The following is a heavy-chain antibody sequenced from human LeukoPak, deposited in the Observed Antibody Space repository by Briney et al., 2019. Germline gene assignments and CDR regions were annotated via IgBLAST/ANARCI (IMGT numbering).Heavy chain of an antibody. CDR2: IRYDGNNE. D-gene: IGHD2-8*02. J-gene: IGHJ4*02. CDR1: GFSFSNFG. Sequence: GGSLRLSCAASGFSFSNFGMHWVRQAPGKGLEWVAFIRYDGNNENYGDSVKGRFTISRDNSKSTLSLQMNSLRAEDTAIYYCATYRQVLLPFESWGQGTLVTVSS. CDR3: ATYRQVLLPFES. V-gene: IGHV3-30*02.